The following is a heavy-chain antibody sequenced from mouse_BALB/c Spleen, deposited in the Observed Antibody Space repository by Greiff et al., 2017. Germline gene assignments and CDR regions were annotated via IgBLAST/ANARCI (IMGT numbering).Heavy chain of an antibody. J-gene: IGHJ2*01. V-gene: IGHV5-12-1*01. CDR2: ISSGGGST. CDR3: ARGRFDY. CDR1: GFAFSSYD. Sequence: EVMLVESGGGLVKPGGSLKLSCAASGFAFSSYDMSWVRQTPEKRLEWVAYISSGGGSTYYPDTVKGRFTISRDNAKNTLYLQMSSLKSEDTAMYYCARGRFDYWGQGTTLTVSS.